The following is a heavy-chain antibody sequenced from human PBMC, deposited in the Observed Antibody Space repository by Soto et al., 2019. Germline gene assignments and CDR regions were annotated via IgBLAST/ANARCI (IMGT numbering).Heavy chain of an antibody. J-gene: IGHJ4*02. CDR3: ASLGYCSGGSCYSGDY. V-gene: IGHV1-69*02. Sequence: QVQLVQSGAEVKKPGSSVKVSCKASGGTFSSYTISWVRQAPGQGLEWMGRIIPILGIANYAQKFQGSVTITADKSTSTAYMGLSSRRSEDTAVYYCASLGYCSGGSCYSGDYWGQGTLVTVSS. CDR1: GGTFSSYT. D-gene: IGHD2-15*01. CDR2: IIPILGIA.